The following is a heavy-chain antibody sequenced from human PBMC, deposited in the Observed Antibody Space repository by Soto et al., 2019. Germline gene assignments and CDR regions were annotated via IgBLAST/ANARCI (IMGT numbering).Heavy chain of an antibody. CDR3: ARTHSSSLRWFDP. CDR1: GFTFSSYS. Sequence: EVQLVESGGGLVQPGGSLRLSCAASGFTFSSYSMNWVRQAPGKGLEWVSYISSDSTTIYYADSVKGRFTISRDNAKNSLYMQMNSLSEEDTAVYYCARTHSSSLRWFDPWGHGTLVTVSS. J-gene: IGHJ5*02. V-gene: IGHV3-48*02. D-gene: IGHD6-6*01. CDR2: ISSDSTTI.